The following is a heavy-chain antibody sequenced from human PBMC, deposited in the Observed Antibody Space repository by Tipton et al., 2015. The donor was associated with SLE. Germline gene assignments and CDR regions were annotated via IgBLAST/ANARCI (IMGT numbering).Heavy chain of an antibody. V-gene: IGHV4-61*09. Sequence: TLSLTCTVSGGSISSDRYYWSWTRQPAGKGLEWIGHIHTSGSTKYNPSLKRRVTISVDMSKNQVSLRLSSVTAADTAVYYCARWFVDYCSVDSCPNWFDPWGQGTLVTVFS. J-gene: IGHJ5*02. CDR3: ARWFVDYCSVDSCPNWFDP. CDR2: IHTSGST. D-gene: IGHD2-15*01. CDR1: GGSISSDRYY.